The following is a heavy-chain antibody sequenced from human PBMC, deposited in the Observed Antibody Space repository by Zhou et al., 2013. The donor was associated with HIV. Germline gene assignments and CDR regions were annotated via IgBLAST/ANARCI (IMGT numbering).Heavy chain of an antibody. CDR3: TKDCGLGGSRDY. CDR1: GYTFTSYY. D-gene: IGHD1-26*01. CDR2: INPNSGGI. Sequence: QVQLVQSGAEVKKPGASVKVSCKASGYTFTSYYMHWVRQAPGQGLEWMGWINPNSGGINYAQKFQGRVTMTRDTSISTAYMELSSLTSDDTAIYYCTKDCGLGGSRDYWGQGTLVTVSS. J-gene: IGHJ4*02. V-gene: IGHV1-2*02.